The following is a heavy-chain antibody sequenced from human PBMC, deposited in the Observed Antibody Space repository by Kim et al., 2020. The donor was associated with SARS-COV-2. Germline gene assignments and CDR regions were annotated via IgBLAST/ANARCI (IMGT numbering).Heavy chain of an antibody. CDR3: ARGRDIVVVPAAIGLYDYYYYGMDV. D-gene: IGHD2-2*02. V-gene: IGHV1-2*06. CDR2: INPNSGGT. CDR1: GYTFTGYY. Sequence: ASVKVSCKASGYTFTGYYMHWVRQAPGQGLEWMGRINPNSGGTNYAQKFQGRVTMTRDTSISTAYMELSRLRSDDTAVYYCARGRDIVVVPAAIGLYDYYYYGMDVWGQGTTVTVSS. J-gene: IGHJ6*02.